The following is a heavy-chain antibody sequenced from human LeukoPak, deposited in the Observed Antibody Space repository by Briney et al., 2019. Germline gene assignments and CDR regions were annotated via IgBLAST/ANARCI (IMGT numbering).Heavy chain of an antibody. Sequence: PGGSLRLSCAASGFTFTTYHMHWVRQAPGKGLEGVSFIRNDESDKYYADSVKGRFTISRDNSKNTLYLQMNSLRVEDTAVYYCAKDYNWGVDYWGQGTLVTVSS. CDR1: GFTFTTYH. J-gene: IGHJ4*02. CDR3: AKDYNWGVDY. CDR2: IRNDESDK. D-gene: IGHD7-27*01. V-gene: IGHV3-30*02.